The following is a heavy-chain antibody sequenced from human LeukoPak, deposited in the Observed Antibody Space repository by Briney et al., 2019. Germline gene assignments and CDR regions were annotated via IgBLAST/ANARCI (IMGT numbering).Heavy chain of an antibody. V-gene: IGHV4-59*01. D-gene: IGHD6-13*01. Sequence: SETLSLTCTVSGGSISGYYWSWIRQPPGKGLEWIGYIYYSGSTNYNPSLKSRVTISVDTSKNQFSLKLSSVTAADTVVYYCARQERYSSSWYYFDYWGQGTLVTVSS. CDR2: IYYSGST. CDR3: ARQERYSSSWYYFDY. J-gene: IGHJ4*02. CDR1: GGSISGYY.